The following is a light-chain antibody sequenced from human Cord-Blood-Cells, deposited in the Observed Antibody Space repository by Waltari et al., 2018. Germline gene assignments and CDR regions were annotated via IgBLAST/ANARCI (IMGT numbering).Light chain of an antibody. CDR2: DVS. CDR1: SSDVGGYNY. V-gene: IGLV2-14*03. CDR3: SSYTSSSTLV. J-gene: IGLJ3*02. Sequence: QSALTQPASVSGSPGQSITISCTGTSSDVGGYNYVPWYQQNPGKAPKLMIYDVSNRPSGFSNRFSGSKSGNTASLTISGLQAEDEADYYCSSYTSSSTLVFGGGTKLTVL.